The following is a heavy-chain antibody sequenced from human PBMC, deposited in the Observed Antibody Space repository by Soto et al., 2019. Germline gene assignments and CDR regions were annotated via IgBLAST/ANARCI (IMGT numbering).Heavy chain of an antibody. J-gene: IGHJ4*02. V-gene: IGHV3-30-3*01. CDR1: GFTFRSYA. CDR2: ISYDGSNK. D-gene: IGHD1-26*01. Sequence: QVQLVESGGGVVQPGRSLRLSCAASGFTFRSYAMHWVRQAPGKGLEWVAVISYDGSNKYYADSVKGRFTISRDNYKNTLYQQMNGLRAEDTAVYDCATTPPSSIVGAKLGFDYWGQGTLVTVFS. CDR3: ATTPPSSIVGAKLGFDY.